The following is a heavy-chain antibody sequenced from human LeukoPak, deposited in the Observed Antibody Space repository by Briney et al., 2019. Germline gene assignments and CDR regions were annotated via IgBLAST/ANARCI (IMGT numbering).Heavy chain of an antibody. J-gene: IGHJ4*02. CDR2: ISYDGSTK. CDR1: GFTFSNYA. CDR3: ARVRGIVATIGYFDY. V-gene: IGHV3-30*04. D-gene: IGHD5-12*01. Sequence: GGSLRLSCAASGFTFSNYAMHWVRQAPGKGLEWVAVISYDGSTKYYADSVKGRFTISRDNSKNTLYLQMNSLRAGDTAVCCCARVRGIVATIGYFDYWGQGTLVTVSS.